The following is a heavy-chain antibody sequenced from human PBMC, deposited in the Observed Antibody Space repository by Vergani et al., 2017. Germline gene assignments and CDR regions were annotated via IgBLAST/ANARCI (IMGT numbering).Heavy chain of an antibody. V-gene: IGHV3-74*02. D-gene: IGHD3-22*01. Sequence: EVQLLESGGGLVQPGGSLRLSCAASGFTFSSYWMHWVRQAPGKGLVWVSRINSDGSSTSYADSVKGRFTISRDNAKNTLYLQMNSLRAEDTAVYYCARKDSSGLYGGWFDPWGQGTLVTVSS. CDR3: ARKDSSGLYGGWFDP. CDR1: GFTFSSYW. CDR2: INSDGSST. J-gene: IGHJ5*02.